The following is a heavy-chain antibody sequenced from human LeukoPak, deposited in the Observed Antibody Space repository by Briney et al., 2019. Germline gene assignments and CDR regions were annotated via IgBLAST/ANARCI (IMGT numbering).Heavy chain of an antibody. D-gene: IGHD2-2*01. CDR2: ISSSSPYI. V-gene: IGHV3-21*01. CDR3: ARGGVPAAMGWFDP. J-gene: IGHJ5*02. Sequence: SISSSSPYIYYADSLRGRFTISRDNAKNSLYLQMNSLRAEDTAVYYCARGGVPAAMGWFDPWGQGTLVTVSS.